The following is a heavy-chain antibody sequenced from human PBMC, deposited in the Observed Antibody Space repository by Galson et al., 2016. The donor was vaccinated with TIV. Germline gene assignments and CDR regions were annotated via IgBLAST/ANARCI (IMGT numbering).Heavy chain of an antibody. D-gene: IGHD3-3*01. CDR3: VRYFEVVLGGFHWFDP. J-gene: IGHJ5*02. Sequence: SETLSLTCTVSGDSISRHDWTWIRQPPGKGLEWIGCISYSGGTNYNPSLKGRVSISLDTSENNLSLKLSSVTAADTAVYYCVRYFEVVLGGFHWFDPWGQGTLVIVSS. V-gene: IGHV4-59*11. CDR1: GDSISRHD. CDR2: ISYSGGT.